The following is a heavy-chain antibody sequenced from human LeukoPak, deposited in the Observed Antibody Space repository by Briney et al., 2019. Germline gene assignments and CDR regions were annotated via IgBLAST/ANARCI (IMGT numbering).Heavy chain of an antibody. J-gene: IGHJ4*02. Sequence: SETLSLTCTVSGGSISSSSYYWDWIRQPPGKGLEWIGSIHYSGRTYYNPSLKSRATISVDTSKNQFSLKLNSVTAADTAVYYCAGRARTYFDYWGQGTLVTVSS. CDR2: IHYSGRT. CDR1: GGSISSSSYY. CDR3: AGRARTYFDY. D-gene: IGHD1/OR15-1a*01. V-gene: IGHV4-39*01.